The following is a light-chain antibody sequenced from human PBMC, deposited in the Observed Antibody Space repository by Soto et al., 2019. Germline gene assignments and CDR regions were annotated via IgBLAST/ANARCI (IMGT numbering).Light chain of an antibody. Sequence: DIQMTQSPASLSASVGARVTLTCRASQSIGSYLNWYQHKPGKAPKLLIYGASNLQSGVPSLFSGSGSGTDFTLTISSLQPEDFATYYCQQSDSTPPTFGQGTRLEIK. CDR2: GAS. CDR3: QQSDSTPPT. V-gene: IGKV1-39*01. CDR1: QSIGSY. J-gene: IGKJ5*01.